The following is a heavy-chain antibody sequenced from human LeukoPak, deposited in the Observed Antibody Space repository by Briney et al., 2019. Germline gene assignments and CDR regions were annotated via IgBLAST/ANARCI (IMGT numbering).Heavy chain of an antibody. V-gene: IGHV3-30*01. CDR2: YDGSNK. Sequence: YDGSNKYYADSVKGRFTISRDNSKNTLYLQMNSLRADDTAVYYCARDWGLEGSGFDYWGQGTLVTVSS. D-gene: IGHD3-16*01. J-gene: IGHJ4*02. CDR3: ARDWGLEGSGFDY.